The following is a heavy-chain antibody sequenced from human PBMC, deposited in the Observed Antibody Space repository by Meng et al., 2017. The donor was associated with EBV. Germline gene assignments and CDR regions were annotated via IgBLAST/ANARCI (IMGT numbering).Heavy chain of an antibody. Sequence: DVQLWESGGGLVKAGGSLGLSCAAAGFTFSSYSMNWVRQVPGKWLEWVSSIRSSSSYIYYADSVKGRFTISRDNAKNSLYLQMNSLRAEDTAVYYCARYYLEWALDYWGQGTLVTVSS. D-gene: IGHD3-3*01. J-gene: IGHJ4*02. V-gene: IGHV3-21*01. CDR3: ARYYLEWALDY. CDR2: IRSSSSYI. CDR1: GFTFSSYS.